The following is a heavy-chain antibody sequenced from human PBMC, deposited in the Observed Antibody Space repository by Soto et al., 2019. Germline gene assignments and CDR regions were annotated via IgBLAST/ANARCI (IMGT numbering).Heavy chain of an antibody. V-gene: IGHV2-26*01. CDR1: GFSLSNARMG. CDR3: ARILTLYYDFWSSYYFWFDP. CDR2: IFSNDEK. Sequence: SGPTLVNPTETLTLTCTVSGFSLSNARMGVSWIRQPPGKALEWLAHIFSNDEKSYSTSLKSRLTISKDTSKSQVVLTMTNMDPVDTATYYCARILTLYYDFWSSYYFWFDPWGQGTLVTVPS. D-gene: IGHD3-3*01. J-gene: IGHJ5*02.